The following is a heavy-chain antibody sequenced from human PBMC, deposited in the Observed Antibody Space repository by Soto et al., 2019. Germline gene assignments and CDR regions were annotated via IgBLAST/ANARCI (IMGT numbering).Heavy chain of an antibody. CDR2: ISTAHADI. Sequence: QVQLIQSGPEVRKPGASVKVSCKTSGYTFTDYGISWVRQAPGQGLEWMGWISTAHADIGYAQKFQGRGTMTKDTSTSTSFRELRSLRSDDTAIYYCARDLAYIREYWGQGTQVTVSS. CDR1: GYTFTDYG. CDR3: ARDLAYIREY. D-gene: IGHD3-10*01. V-gene: IGHV1-18*01. J-gene: IGHJ1*01.